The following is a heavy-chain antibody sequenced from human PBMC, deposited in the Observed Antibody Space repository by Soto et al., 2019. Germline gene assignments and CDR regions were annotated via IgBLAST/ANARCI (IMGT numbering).Heavy chain of an antibody. D-gene: IGHD2-15*01. CDR3: AKDYRWY. J-gene: IGHJ4*02. Sequence: QVQLVESGGGVVQPGRSLRLSCAASGFTFSSYGMHWVRQAPGKGLEGVAVISYDGSNKYYADSVKGRFTISRDNSKNTLYLQMNSLRAEDTAVYSCAKDYRWYWGQGTLVTVSS. CDR1: GFTFSSYG. V-gene: IGHV3-30*18. CDR2: ISYDGSNK.